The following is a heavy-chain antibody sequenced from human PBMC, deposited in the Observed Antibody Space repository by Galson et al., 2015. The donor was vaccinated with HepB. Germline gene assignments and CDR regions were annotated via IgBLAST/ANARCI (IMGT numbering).Heavy chain of an antibody. CDR2: ISAYNGNT. Sequence: SVKVSCKASGYTFTSYGINWVRQAPGQGLEWMGWISAYNGNTNYAQKFQGRVTISVDTSKNQFSLKLSSVTAADTAVYYCARAPLDIVVVPAANEMGMGDAFDIWGQGTMVTVSS. J-gene: IGHJ3*02. CDR1: GYTFTSYG. CDR3: ARAPLDIVVVPAANEMGMGDAFDI. V-gene: IGHV1-18*04. D-gene: IGHD2-2*01.